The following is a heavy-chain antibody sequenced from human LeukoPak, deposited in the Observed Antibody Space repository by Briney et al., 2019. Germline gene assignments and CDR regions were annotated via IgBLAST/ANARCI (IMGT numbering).Heavy chain of an antibody. CDR3: AAVYYGSGTNPPH. Sequence: SVKVSCKASGFTFTSSAMQWVRQARGQRLEWIGWIVVGSGNTNYAQKFQERVTITRDMSTSTAYMELSSLRSEDTAVYYCAAVYYGSGTNPPHWGQGTLVTVSS. D-gene: IGHD3-10*01. CDR2: IVVGSGNT. V-gene: IGHV1-58*02. CDR1: GFTFTSSA. J-gene: IGHJ4*02.